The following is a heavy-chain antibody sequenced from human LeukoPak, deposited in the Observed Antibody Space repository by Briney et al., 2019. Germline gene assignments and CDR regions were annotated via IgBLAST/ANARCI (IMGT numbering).Heavy chain of an antibody. CDR3: ARCRTDGDLPLWFSGMDV. D-gene: IGHD4-17*01. J-gene: IGHJ6*02. CDR2: ISSSSSYI. CDR1: GFTFSSYS. V-gene: IGHV3-21*01. Sequence: GGSLRLSCAASGFTFSSYSMNWVRQAPGKGLEWVSSISSSSSYIYYADSVKGRFTISRDNAKNSLYLQMNSLRAEDTAVYYCARCRTDGDLPLWFSGMDVWGQGTTVTVSS.